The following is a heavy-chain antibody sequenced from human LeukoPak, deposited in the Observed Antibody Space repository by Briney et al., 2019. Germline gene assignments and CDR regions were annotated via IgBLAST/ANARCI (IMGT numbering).Heavy chain of an antibody. CDR3: ARQNHDIGTNWFDP. CDR1: GDSIRSVHYY. V-gene: IGHV4-39*01. D-gene: IGHD3-9*01. J-gene: IGHJ5*02. CDR2: IYDTGCT. Sequence: ASETLSLTCSVSGDSIRSVHYYWGWIRQPPGRGLEWIGSIYDTGCTYYNPSLKSRVTIFVDTSKNQFSLRLTSVTAADTAMYYCARQNHDIGTNWFDPWGQGTLVTVSS.